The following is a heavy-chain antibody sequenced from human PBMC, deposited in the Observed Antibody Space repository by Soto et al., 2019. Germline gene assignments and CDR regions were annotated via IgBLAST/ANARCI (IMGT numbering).Heavy chain of an antibody. CDR3: ARGGKGIAVDNFDY. CDR2: IIPIFGTA. Sequence: QVQLVQSGAEVKKPGSSVKVSCKASGGTFSSYAISWVRQAPGQGLEWMGGIIPIFGTANYAQKFQGRVTXXAXEXXSTAYMELSSLRSEDTAVYYCARGGKGIAVDNFDYWGQGTLVTVSS. D-gene: IGHD6-19*01. CDR1: GGTFSSYA. V-gene: IGHV1-69*12. J-gene: IGHJ4*02.